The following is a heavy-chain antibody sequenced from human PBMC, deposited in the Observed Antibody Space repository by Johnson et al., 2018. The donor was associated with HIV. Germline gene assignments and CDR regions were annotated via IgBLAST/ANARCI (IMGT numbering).Heavy chain of an antibody. V-gene: IGHV3-74*02. Sequence: VQLVESGGGLIQPGGSLRLSCAASGLTVSSSYMSWVRPAPGKGLEWVSRMNSDGRSTNYADSVKGRFTITRDKAKKTLYLQMNSLRAEDTAVYYCARGVAMIVCWGQGTMVTVSS. J-gene: IGHJ3*01. CDR3: ARGVAMIVC. D-gene: IGHD3-22*01. CDR2: MNSDGRST. CDR1: GLTVSSSY.